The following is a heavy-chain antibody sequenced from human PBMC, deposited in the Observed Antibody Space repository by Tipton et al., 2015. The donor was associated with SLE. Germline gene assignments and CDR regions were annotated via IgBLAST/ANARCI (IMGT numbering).Heavy chain of an antibody. J-gene: IGHJ4*02. Sequence: SGFTFSSYGMHWVRQAPGKGLEWVAFIRYDGSNKYYADSVKGRFTISRDNAKNSLYLQMNSLRAEDTAVYYCARGSKTGIVGATGYWGQGTLATVSS. D-gene: IGHD1-26*01. CDR1: GFTFSSYG. V-gene: IGHV3-30*02. CDR3: ARGSKTGIVGATGY. CDR2: IRYDGSNK.